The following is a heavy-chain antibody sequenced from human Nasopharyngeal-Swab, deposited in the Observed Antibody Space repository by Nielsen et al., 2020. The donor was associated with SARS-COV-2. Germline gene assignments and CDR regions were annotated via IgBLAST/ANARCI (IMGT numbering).Heavy chain of an antibody. V-gene: IGHV4-30-4*01. D-gene: IGHD3-9*01. CDR1: GGSISSGDYY. Sequence: SETLSLTCTVSGGSISSGDYYWSWIRQPPGKGLEWIGYIYYSGSTYYNPSLKSRVTISVDTSKNQFSLKLSSVTAADTAVYYCARGTHYDILTGCFDYWGQGTLVTVSS. CDR2: IYYSGST. CDR3: ARGTHYDILTGCFDY. J-gene: IGHJ4*02.